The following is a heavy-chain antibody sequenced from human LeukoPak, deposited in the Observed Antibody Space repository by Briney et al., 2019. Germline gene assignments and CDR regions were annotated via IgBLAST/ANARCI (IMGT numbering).Heavy chain of an antibody. Sequence: PSETLSLTCTVSGDSISSYYWSWIRQPPGKTLEWIGYIYYSGSTNYNPSLKSRVTISVDTSKNQFSLKLSSVTAADTAVYYCARARKAYYYYYMDVWGKGTTVTISS. V-gene: IGHV4-59*08. CDR2: IYYSGST. J-gene: IGHJ6*03. CDR3: ARARKAYYYYYMDV. CDR1: GDSISSYY. D-gene: IGHD6-6*01.